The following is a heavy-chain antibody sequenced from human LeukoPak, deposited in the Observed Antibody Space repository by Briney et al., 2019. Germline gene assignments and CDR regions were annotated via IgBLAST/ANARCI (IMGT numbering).Heavy chain of an antibody. V-gene: IGHV3-23*01. Sequence: GGSLRLSCAASGFTFDSYVMSWVRQAPGKGLEWVSTISASGIGTYYADSVKGRFTFSRDNSENTLYLQMNSLRADDTAVYYCATLRGSGSSYFDSRAREPWPPSPQ. CDR3: ATLRGSGSSYFDS. D-gene: IGHD3-10*01. CDR2: ISASGIGT. CDR1: GFTFDSYV. J-gene: IGHJ4*02.